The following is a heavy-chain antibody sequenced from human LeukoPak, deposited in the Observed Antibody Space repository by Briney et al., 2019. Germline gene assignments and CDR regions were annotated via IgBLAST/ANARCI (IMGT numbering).Heavy chain of an antibody. CDR1: GYTLTELS. D-gene: IGHD2-2*01. Sequence: ASVKVSCKVSGYTLTELSMHWVRQAPGKGLEWMGGFDPEDGETIYAQKFQGRVTVTEDTSTDTAYMELSSLRSEDTAVYYCATVVVPAAGIYYFDYWGQGTLVTVSS. CDR2: FDPEDGET. J-gene: IGHJ4*02. CDR3: ATVVVPAAGIYYFDY. V-gene: IGHV1-24*01.